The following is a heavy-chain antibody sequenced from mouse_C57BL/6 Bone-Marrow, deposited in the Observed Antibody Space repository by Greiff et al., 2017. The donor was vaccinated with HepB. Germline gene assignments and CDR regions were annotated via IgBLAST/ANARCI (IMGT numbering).Heavy chain of an antibody. J-gene: IGHJ1*03. CDR2: SRNKANDYTT. D-gene: IGHD1-1*01. Sequence: EVNVVESGGGLVQSGRSLRLSCATSGFTFSDFYMEWVRQAPGKGLEWIAASRNKANDYTTEYSASVKGRFIVSRDTSKSILYLQMNALRAEDTAIYYCARDAVVAQHYWYFDVWGTGTTVTVSS. V-gene: IGHV7-1*01. CDR1: GFTFSDFY. CDR3: ARDAVVAQHYWYFDV.